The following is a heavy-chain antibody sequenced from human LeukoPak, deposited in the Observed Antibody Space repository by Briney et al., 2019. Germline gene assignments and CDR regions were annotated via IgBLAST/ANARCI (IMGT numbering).Heavy chain of an antibody. CDR1: GFTISSYW. J-gene: IGHJ4*02. V-gene: IGHV3-7*03. Sequence: GMSLRLSCAASGFTISSYWMNWVRQAPGKGLEWVANINDDGSETNYIDSVKGRFTISRDNAKNSLHLQMDSLRAEDTAVYYCAGGSGWESDYWGQGTLVTVSS. D-gene: IGHD6-19*01. CDR2: INDDGSET. CDR3: AGGSGWESDY.